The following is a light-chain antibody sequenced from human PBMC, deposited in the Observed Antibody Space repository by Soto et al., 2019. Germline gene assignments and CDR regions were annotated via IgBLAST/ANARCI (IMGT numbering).Light chain of an antibody. CDR3: CSFAGSYTFWV. Sequence: QSALTQPRSVSGSPGQSVTISCTGTSSDVGDYNYVSWYQQYPGKAPKLVIYDVSKLPSGVPDRFSGSKSGNTASLTISGLPDGAEADYYCCSFAGSYTFWVFGGGTQLTVL. CDR2: DVS. CDR1: SSDVGDYNY. J-gene: IGLJ3*02. V-gene: IGLV2-11*01.